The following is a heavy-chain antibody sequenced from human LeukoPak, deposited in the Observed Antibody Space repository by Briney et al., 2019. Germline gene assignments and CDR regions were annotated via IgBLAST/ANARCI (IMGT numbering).Heavy chain of an antibody. CDR1: GFSVSSNH. CDR2: IYSGGNT. D-gene: IGHD4-17*01. Sequence: GGSLRLSCAASGFSVSSNHMSWVRQAPGKGLEWVSVIYSGGNTYYADSVKGRFTISRDNSKNTMYLRMNSLRAEDTAVYYCARDRRNSGYGDYVDYFDYWGQGTLVTVSS. V-gene: IGHV3-66*01. CDR3: ARDRRNSGYGDYVDYFDY. J-gene: IGHJ4*02.